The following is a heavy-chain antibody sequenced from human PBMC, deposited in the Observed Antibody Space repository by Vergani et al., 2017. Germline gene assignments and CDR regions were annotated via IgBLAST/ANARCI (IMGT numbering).Heavy chain of an antibody. D-gene: IGHD5-24*01. CDR2: INHSGST. CDR3: ERVRQGLQKGNWVDP. CDR1: GGSFSGYY. J-gene: IGHJ5*02. Sequence: QVQLQQWGAGLLKPSETLSLTCAVYGGSFSGYYWSWIRQPPGKGLEWIGEINHSGSTNYNPSLKSRVTISVDTSKNQFSLKLSSVTAADTAVYYCERVRQGLQKGNWVDPWGQGTLVIVSS. V-gene: IGHV4-34*01.